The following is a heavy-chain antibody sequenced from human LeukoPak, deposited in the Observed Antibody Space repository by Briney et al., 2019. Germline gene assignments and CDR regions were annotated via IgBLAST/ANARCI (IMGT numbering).Heavy chain of an antibody. V-gene: IGHV1-69*04. CDR2: IIPILGIA. CDR3: ARVFYDISGNFWGEFDY. CDR1: GGTSSSYA. D-gene: IGHD3-22*01. J-gene: IGHJ4*02. Sequence: ASVKVSCKASGGTSSSYAISWVRQAPGQGLEWMGRIIPILGIANYAQKFQGRVTITADKSTSTAYMELSSLRSEDTAVYYCARVFYDISGNFWGEFDYWGQGTLVTVSS.